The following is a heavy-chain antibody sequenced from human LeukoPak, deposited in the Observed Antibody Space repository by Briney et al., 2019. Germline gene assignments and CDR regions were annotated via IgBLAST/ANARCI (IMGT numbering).Heavy chain of an antibody. J-gene: IGHJ4*02. CDR3: ARVTSDSSGFAYYFDF. CDR1: GFTFSSYD. Sequence: GGSLRLSCAASGFTFSSYDMHWVRQATGKGLEWVSAIDTAGDTYYPGSVKGRFTISRENARNSLYLQMSSLRAGGTAVYYCARVTSDSSGFAYYFDFWGQGTLVTVSP. V-gene: IGHV3-13*01. CDR2: IDTAGDT. D-gene: IGHD3-22*01.